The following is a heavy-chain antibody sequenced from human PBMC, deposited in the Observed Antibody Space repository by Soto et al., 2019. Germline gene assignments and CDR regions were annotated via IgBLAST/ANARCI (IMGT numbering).Heavy chain of an antibody. V-gene: IGHV1-3*01. CDR3: ARVSGWYQLDY. Sequence: KFQGRVTITRDTSASTAYMELSSLRSEDTAVYYCARVSGWYQLDYWGQGTLVTVSS. D-gene: IGHD6-19*01. J-gene: IGHJ4*02.